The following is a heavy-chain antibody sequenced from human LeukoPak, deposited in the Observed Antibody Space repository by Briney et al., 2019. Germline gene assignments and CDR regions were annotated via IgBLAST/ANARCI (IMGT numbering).Heavy chain of an antibody. CDR2: IYSDGRI. Sequence: QPGGSLRLSCAASGFTVSSNYMSWVRQAPGKGLEWVSVIYSDGRIHSADSVKGRLTISRDDSKNTLSLQMNSLRAEDTAVYYCARESGYSYGLAGFFDYWGQGTLVTVSS. J-gene: IGHJ4*02. CDR3: ARESGYSYGLAGFFDY. CDR1: GFTVSSNY. D-gene: IGHD5-18*01. V-gene: IGHV3-53*01.